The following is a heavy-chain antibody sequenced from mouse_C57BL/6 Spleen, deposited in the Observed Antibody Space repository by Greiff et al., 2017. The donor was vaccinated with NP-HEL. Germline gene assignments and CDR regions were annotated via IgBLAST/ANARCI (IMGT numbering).Heavy chain of an antibody. CDR2: FYPGSGSI. Sequence: QVQLQQSGAELVKPGASVKLSCKASGYTFTEYTIHWVKQRSGQGLEWIGWFYPGSGSIKYNEKFKDKATLTADKSASTVYMELSRLTSEDSAVYFCARHELYYEYDDWYFDVWGTGTTVTVSS. D-gene: IGHD2-4*01. V-gene: IGHV1-62-2*01. J-gene: IGHJ1*03. CDR3: ARHELYYEYDDWYFDV. CDR1: GYTFTEYT.